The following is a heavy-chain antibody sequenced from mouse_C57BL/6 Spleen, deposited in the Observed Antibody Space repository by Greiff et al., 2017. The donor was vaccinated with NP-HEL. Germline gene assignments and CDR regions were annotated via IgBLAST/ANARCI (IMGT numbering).Heavy chain of an antibody. V-gene: IGHV3-1*01. CDR1: GYSITSGYD. CDR2: ISYSGST. D-gene: IGHD1-1*01. CDR3: AREDGSLFDY. Sequence: VQLQQSGPGMVKPSQSLSLTCTVTGYSITSGYDWHWIRHFPGNKLEWMGYISYSGSTNYNPSLKSRISITHDTSKNHFFLKLNSVTTEDTATYYCAREDGSLFDYWGQGTTLTVSS. J-gene: IGHJ2*01.